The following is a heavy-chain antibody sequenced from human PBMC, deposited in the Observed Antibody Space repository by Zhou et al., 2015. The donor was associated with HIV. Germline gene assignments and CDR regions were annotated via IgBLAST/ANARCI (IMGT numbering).Heavy chain of an antibody. D-gene: IGHD1-26*01. J-gene: IGHJ4*02. CDR1: GYTFTSYE. V-gene: IGHV1-8*01. CDR2: LNPNSGST. CDR3: TRGRWEVPDAY. Sequence: QVQLVQSGAEVKKPGASVKVSCEASGYTFTSYEINWVRQAPGQGLEWMGRLNPNSGSTVYAQNFQGRVTMTSNPSISTAYMQLSGLTSEDTAIYYCTRGRWEVPDAYWGQGTLVTVSP.